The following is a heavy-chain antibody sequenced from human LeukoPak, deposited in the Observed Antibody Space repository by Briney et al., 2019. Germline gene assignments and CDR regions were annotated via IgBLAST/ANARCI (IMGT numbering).Heavy chain of an antibody. CDR2: IYYSGST. CDR3: AREGTSSGWPLDY. CDR1: GGSISNTHYY. D-gene: IGHD6-19*01. V-gene: IGHV4-30-4*08. Sequence: SETLSLTCTVSGGSISNTHYYWGWIRQPPGKGLEWIGYIYYSGSTYYNPSLKSRVIISVDTSKNQFSLKLNSVTAADTAVYYCAREGTSSGWPLDYWGQGTLVTVSS. J-gene: IGHJ4*02.